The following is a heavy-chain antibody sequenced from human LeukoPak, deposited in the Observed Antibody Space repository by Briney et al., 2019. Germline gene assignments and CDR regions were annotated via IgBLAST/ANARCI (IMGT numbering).Heavy chain of an antibody. V-gene: IGHV3-23*01. D-gene: IGHD1-26*01. CDR1: GFTFSSYA. CDR2: ISRSGRST. Sequence: GGSLRLSCAASGFTFSSYAMRWVRQAQGKGLEWVSAISRSGRSTYYADPVKGRFTISRDNSKNPLYLQMNSLRAEDTAVYYCAKVVKGTPGAFDYWGQGTLVTVSS. CDR3: AKVVKGTPGAFDY. J-gene: IGHJ4*02.